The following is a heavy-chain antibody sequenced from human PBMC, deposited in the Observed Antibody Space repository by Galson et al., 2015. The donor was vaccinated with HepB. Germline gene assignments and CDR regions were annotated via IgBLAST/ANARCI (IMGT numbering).Heavy chain of an antibody. Sequence: SVKVSCKASGYTFTSYGTSWVRQAPGQGLEWMGWISAYNGNTNYAQKLQGRVTMTTDTSTSTAYMELRSLRSDDTAVYYCARDVITMVRGVPFDPWGQGTLVTVSS. V-gene: IGHV1-18*04. J-gene: IGHJ5*02. CDR2: ISAYNGNT. D-gene: IGHD3-10*01. CDR1: GYTFTSYG. CDR3: ARDVITMVRGVPFDP.